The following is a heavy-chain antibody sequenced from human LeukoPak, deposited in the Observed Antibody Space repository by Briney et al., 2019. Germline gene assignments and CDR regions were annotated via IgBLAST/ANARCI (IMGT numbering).Heavy chain of an antibody. V-gene: IGHV3-7*01. CDR1: GFTFSSYW. J-gene: IGHJ4*02. D-gene: IGHD3-16*02. CDR2: IKQDGSEK. CDR3: ARDRGLRLGELSFPSSLDY. Sequence: GGSLRLSCAASGFTFSSYWMSWVRQAPGKGLEWVANIKQDGSEKYYVDSVKGRFTISRDSAKNSLYLQMNSLRAEDTAVYYCARDRGLRLGELSFPSSLDYWGQGTLVTVSS.